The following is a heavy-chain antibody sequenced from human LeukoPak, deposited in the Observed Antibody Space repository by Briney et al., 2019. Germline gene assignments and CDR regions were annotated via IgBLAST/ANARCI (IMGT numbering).Heavy chain of an antibody. CDR3: ARQYQLLGGDAFDI. D-gene: IGHD2-2*01. CDR2: INPNSGGT. Sequence: ASVKVSCKASGYTFTGYYMHWVRQAPGQGLEWMGWINPNSGGTNYAQKFQGRVTITRDTSISTAYMEMSRLRADDTAVYYCARQYQLLGGDAFDIWGQGTMVTVSS. J-gene: IGHJ3*02. V-gene: IGHV1-2*02. CDR1: GYTFTGYY.